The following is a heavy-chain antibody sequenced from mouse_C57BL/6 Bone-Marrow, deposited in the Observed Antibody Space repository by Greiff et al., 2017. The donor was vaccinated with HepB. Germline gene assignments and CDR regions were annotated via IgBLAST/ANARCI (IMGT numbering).Heavy chain of an antibody. CDR3: ARSSLLLPYWYFDV. Sequence: EVQLVESGGGLVQPGGSLSLSCAASGFTFTDYYMSWVRQPPGKALEWLGFIRNKANGYTTEYSASVKGRFTISRDNSQSILYLQMNALRAEDSATDYCARSSLLLPYWYFDVWGTGTTVTVSS. J-gene: IGHJ1*03. D-gene: IGHD1-1*01. CDR1: GFTFTDYY. V-gene: IGHV7-3*01. CDR2: IRNKANGYTT.